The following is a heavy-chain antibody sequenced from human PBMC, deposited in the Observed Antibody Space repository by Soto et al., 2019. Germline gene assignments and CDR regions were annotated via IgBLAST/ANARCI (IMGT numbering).Heavy chain of an antibody. V-gene: IGHV4-61*01. CDR2: IYYSGST. CDR3: ARDHSVLYNSSWHDYYYGMDV. D-gene: IGHD6-13*01. CDR1: GGSVSSGSYY. Sequence: SETLSLTCTVSGGSVSSGSYYWSWIRQPPGKGLEWIGYIYYSGSTNYNPSLKSRVTISVDTSKNQFSLKLSSVTAADTAVYYCARDHSVLYNSSWHDYYYGMDVWGQGTTVTVSS. J-gene: IGHJ6*02.